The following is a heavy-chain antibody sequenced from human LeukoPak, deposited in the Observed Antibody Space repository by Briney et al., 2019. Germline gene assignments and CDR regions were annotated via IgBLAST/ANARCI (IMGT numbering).Heavy chain of an antibody. CDR1: GGSISSYY. D-gene: IGHD3-22*01. Sequence: SETLSLTCTVSGGSISSYYWSWIRQPAGKGLEWIGRIYTSGSTNYNPSLKSRVTISVDTSKNQFSLKLSSVTAADTAVYYCARDHLVVKNYYDSSGYYYDLDNWFDPWGQGTLVTVSS. CDR2: IYTSGST. CDR3: ARDHLVVKNYYDSSGYYYDLDNWFDP. J-gene: IGHJ5*02. V-gene: IGHV4-4*07.